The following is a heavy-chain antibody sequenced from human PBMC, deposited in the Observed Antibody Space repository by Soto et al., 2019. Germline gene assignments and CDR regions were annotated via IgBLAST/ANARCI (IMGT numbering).Heavy chain of an antibody. CDR3: AKSLGYCSGGSCSYYFDY. V-gene: IGHV3-23*01. D-gene: IGHD2-15*01. CDR1: GFTFSSYA. CDR2: ISGSGGST. J-gene: IGHJ4*02. Sequence: GGSLRLSCAASGFTFSSYAMSWVRQAPGKGLEWVSAISGSGGSTYYADSVKGRFTISRDNSKNTLYLQMNSLRAEDTAVYYCAKSLGYCSGGSCSYYFDYWGQGTLVTVSS.